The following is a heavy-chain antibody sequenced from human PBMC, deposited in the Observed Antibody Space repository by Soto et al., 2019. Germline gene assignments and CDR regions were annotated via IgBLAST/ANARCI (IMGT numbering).Heavy chain of an antibody. Sequence: LSLTCTVSGGSISSYYWSWIRQPPGKGLEWIGYIYYSGSTNYNPSLKSRVTISVDTSKNQFSLKLSSVTAADTAVYYCASSSGWYPGKRGRFLGYFQHWGQGTLVTVYS. CDR3: ASSSGWYPGKRGRFLGYFQH. V-gene: IGHV4-59*01. CDR1: GGSISSYY. J-gene: IGHJ1*01. D-gene: IGHD6-19*01. CDR2: IYYSGST.